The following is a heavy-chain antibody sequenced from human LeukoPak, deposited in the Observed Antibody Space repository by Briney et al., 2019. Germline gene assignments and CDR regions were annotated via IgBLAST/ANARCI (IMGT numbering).Heavy chain of an antibody. CDR3: ARTGIAAAGYFRGQINWFDP. CDR2: INHSGST. V-gene: IGHV4-34*01. D-gene: IGHD6-13*01. Sequence: SETLSLTCAVYGGSFSGYYWSLIRQPAGKGLEWIGEINHSGSTNYNPSLKSRVTISVDTSKNQFSLKLSSVTAADTAVYYCARTGIAAAGYFRGQINWFDPWGQGTLVTVSS. CDR1: GGSFSGYY. J-gene: IGHJ5*02.